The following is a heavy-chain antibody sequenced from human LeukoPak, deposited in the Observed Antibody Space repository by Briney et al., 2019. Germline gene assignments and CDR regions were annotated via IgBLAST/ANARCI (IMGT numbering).Heavy chain of an antibody. J-gene: IGHJ5*02. Sequence: GGTLRLSCVASGFTFSSYWMTWVRQAPGKGLEWVANIKTDGSQIYYVDSVKGRFTISRDNAKNSLYLQMNSLRAEDTAVYYCARAPRPPRMVRGVIIFDPWGQGTLVTVSS. V-gene: IGHV3-7*03. CDR2: IKTDGSQI. CDR3: ARAPRPPRMVRGVIIFDP. D-gene: IGHD3-10*01. CDR1: GFTFSSYW.